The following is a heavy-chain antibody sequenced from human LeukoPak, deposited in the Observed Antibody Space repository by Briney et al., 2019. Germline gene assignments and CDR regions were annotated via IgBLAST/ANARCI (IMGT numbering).Heavy chain of an antibody. V-gene: IGHV4-59*08. J-gene: IGHJ4*02. CDR2: IYYSGST. Sequence: SETLSLTCAASGGSISSYYWSWIRQPPGKGLEWIWHIYYSGSTNYNPSLKSRVTISVDTSKNQFSLKLSSVTAADTAVYYCARREPHYYGSGSQNFDYWGQGTLVTASS. CDR3: ARREPHYYGSGSQNFDY. D-gene: IGHD3-10*01. CDR1: GGSISSYY.